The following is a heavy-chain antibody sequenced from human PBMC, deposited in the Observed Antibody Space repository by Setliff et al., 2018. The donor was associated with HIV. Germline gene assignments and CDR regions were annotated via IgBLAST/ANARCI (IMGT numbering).Heavy chain of an antibody. CDR2: IYYSGTT. CDR3: AREIYGGNSRPFDY. CDR1: GGSINSDNYY. V-gene: IGHV4-39*07. J-gene: IGHJ4*02. Sequence: PSETLSLTCSVSGGSINSDNYYWGWIRQAPGKGLEWIGSIYYSGTTYYNPSLRGRVTISVDRSRNQFSLKLSSVTAADTAVYYCAREIYGGNSRPFDYWGQGTLVTVSS. D-gene: IGHD4-17*01.